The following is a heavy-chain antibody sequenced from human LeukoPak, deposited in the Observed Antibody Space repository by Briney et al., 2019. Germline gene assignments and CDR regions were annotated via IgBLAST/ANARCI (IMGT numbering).Heavy chain of an antibody. CDR2: IYPGASDT. J-gene: IGHJ4*02. V-gene: IGHV5-51*01. CDR1: GSSFTSYW. Sequence: GGSLQICCEGSGSSFTSYWSGWGRQLPGKGLEGMGIIYPGASDTRYSPSFQGQVTISADNSINTAYLQWSSLKASDTAMYYCARHGFGYSFGSNCPVDYWGQGTLVTVSS. CDR3: ARHGFGYSFGSNCPVDY. D-gene: IGHD5-18*01.